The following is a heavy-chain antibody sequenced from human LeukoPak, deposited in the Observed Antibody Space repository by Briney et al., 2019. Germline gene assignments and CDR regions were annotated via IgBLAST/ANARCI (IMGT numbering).Heavy chain of an antibody. Sequence: ASVKVSCKTSGFNLTGYYINWVRQAPGQGLEWMGRINFITGVANYAQKFQGRVTMTRDTSISTAYMELSRLRSDDTAVYYCARGGYDFVYYYYGMDVWGQGTTVTVSS. J-gene: IGHJ6*02. CDR1: GFNLTGYY. CDR3: ARGGYDFVYYYYGMDV. V-gene: IGHV1-2*06. CDR2: INFITGVA. D-gene: IGHD3-3*01.